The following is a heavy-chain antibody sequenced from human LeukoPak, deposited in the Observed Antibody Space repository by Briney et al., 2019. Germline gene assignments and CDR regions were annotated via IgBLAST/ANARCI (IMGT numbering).Heavy chain of an antibody. D-gene: IGHD1-1*01. CDR3: ATAYGRTQDAFDI. CDR1: GYTFTGYY. CDR2: INPNSGGT. J-gene: IGHJ3*02. V-gene: IGHV1-2*04. Sequence: GASVKVSCKASGYTFTGYYMHWVRQAPGQGLKWMGWINPNSGGTNYAQKFQGWVTMTRDTSISTAYMELSSLRSEDTAVYYCATAYGRTQDAFDIWGQGTMVTVSS.